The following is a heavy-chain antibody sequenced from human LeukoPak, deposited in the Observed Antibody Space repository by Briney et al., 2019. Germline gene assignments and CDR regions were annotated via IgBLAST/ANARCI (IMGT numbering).Heavy chain of an antibody. J-gene: IGHJ4*02. V-gene: IGHV3-30-3*01. D-gene: IGHD2-15*01. CDR2: ISYDGSNK. CDR3: VRGFSGGGRYFDS. Sequence: GGSLRPSCAASGFTFSSYAMHWVRQTPGKGLEWVAVISYDGSNKYYADSVKGRFTISRDNSKNTLYLQMDSLRAEDTAVYYCVRGFSGGGRYFDSWGQGTLVTVSS. CDR1: GFTFSSYA.